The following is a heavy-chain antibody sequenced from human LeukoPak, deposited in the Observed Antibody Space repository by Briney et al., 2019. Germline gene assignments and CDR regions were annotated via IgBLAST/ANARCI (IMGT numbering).Heavy chain of an antibody. CDR1: GFTFSSYW. J-gene: IGHJ5*02. D-gene: IGHD2-15*01. Sequence: GGSLRLSCAASGFTFSSYWMSWVRQAPGKGLEWVANIKQDGSEKYYVDSVKGRFTISRDNAKNSLYLQMNSLRAEDTAVYYCARDGYCSGGSCRPKNWFDPWGQGTLVTVSS. CDR2: IKQDGSEK. CDR3: ARDGYCSGGSCRPKNWFDP. V-gene: IGHV3-7*01.